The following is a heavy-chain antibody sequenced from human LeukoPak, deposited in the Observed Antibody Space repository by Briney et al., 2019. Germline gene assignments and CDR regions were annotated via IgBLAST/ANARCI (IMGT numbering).Heavy chain of an antibody. CDR2: ISSSSSYI. J-gene: IGHJ3*02. CDR1: GFTFSSHS. Sequence: GGSLRLSCPASGFTFSSHSMNWVRQAPGKGREWVSSISSSSSYIYYADSVKGRFTISRDNAKNSLYLQMNSLRAEDTAVYYCAKDRTSEKYYYDSIDAFDIWGQGTMVTV. V-gene: IGHV3-21*01. D-gene: IGHD3-22*01. CDR3: AKDRTSEKYYYDSIDAFDI.